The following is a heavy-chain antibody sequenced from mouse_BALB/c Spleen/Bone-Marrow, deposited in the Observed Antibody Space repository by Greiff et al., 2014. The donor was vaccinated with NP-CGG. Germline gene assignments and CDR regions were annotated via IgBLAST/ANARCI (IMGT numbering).Heavy chain of an antibody. D-gene: IGHD1-1*01. CDR1: GFTFSSYA. Sequence: EVQLQESGGGLAKPGGSLKLSCAASGFTFSSYAMSWVRQTPEKRLEWVATISSGGSYTYYADSVKGRFTISRDTAKNTLYLQMSSLRSEDTAIYYCARQDYYGSSPHWYFDVWGAGTTVTVSS. CDR3: ARQDYYGSSPHWYFDV. V-gene: IGHV5-9-3*01. J-gene: IGHJ1*01. CDR2: ISSGGSYT.